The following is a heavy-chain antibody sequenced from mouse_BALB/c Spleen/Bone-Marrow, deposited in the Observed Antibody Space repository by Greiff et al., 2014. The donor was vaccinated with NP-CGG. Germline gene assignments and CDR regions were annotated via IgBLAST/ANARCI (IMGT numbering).Heavy chain of an antibody. Sequence: VMLVESGAELVRPGSSVKISCESSGYVFSTYWINWVKQRPGQGLEWIGQIYPGDGDTDYNGKFKDKATLTADKSSNTAYMQLSSLTSEDSAVYFCARGGISVDYWGQGTTPTVSS. CDR1: GYVFSTYW. J-gene: IGHJ2*01. CDR3: ARGGISVDY. V-gene: IGHV1-80*01. CDR2: IYPGDGDT.